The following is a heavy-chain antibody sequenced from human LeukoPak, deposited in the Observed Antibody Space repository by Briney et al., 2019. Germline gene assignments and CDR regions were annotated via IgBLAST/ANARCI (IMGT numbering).Heavy chain of an antibody. D-gene: IGHD4-17*01. V-gene: IGHV4-38-2*02. Sequence: SETLSLTCTVSGYSISSGYYWGWIRQPPGKGLEWIGSIYHSGSTYYNPSLKSRVTISVDTSKNQFSLKLSSVTAADTAVYYCARDRGDYGDYYAAPDAFDIWGQGTMVTVSS. CDR2: IYHSGST. CDR1: GYSISSGYY. CDR3: ARDRGDYGDYYAAPDAFDI. J-gene: IGHJ3*02.